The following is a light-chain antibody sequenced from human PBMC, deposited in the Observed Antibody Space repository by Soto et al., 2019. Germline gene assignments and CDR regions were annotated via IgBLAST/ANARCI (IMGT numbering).Light chain of an antibody. CDR2: EVS. CDR3: SSYTGSTNIL. Sequence: PRSSPGSPGQSITVSGAGTSRDVGDYDYVSWYQHHPGKAPKLMIYEVSNRPSGVSNRFSASKSGNTASLTISGLQTEEEADYYCSSYTGSTNILFGTGTKVTVL. CDR1: SRDVGDYDY. J-gene: IGLJ1*01. V-gene: IGLV2-14*01.